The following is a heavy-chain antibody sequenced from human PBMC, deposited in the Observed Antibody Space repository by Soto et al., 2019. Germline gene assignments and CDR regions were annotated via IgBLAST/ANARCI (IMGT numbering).Heavy chain of an antibody. CDR2: IGTVGDT. CDR3: ARGPHVGNYSYPMDV. V-gene: IGHV3-13*01. J-gene: IGHJ6*02. CDR1: GFTFSSYD. Sequence: GGSLRLSCATSGFTFSSYDLHWVRQVTGKGLEWVSYIGTVGDTHYLGSVRGRFTISRENAKNSFYLQMNVLRTEDTAVYYCARGPHVGNYSYPMDVWGQGTTVTVSS.